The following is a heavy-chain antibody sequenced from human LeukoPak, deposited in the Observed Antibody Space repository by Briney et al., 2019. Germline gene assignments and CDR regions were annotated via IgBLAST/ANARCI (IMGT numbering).Heavy chain of an antibody. Sequence: LETLSLTCTVSGDSISSYYWSWIRQPPGKGLEWIGYIYYSGSTNYNPSLKSRVTISVDTSKNQFSLKLSSVTAADTAVYYCATQGSGYYYYYYMDVWGKGTTVTVSS. V-gene: IGHV4-59*01. D-gene: IGHD3-10*01. J-gene: IGHJ6*03. CDR3: ATQGSGYYYYYYMDV. CDR2: IYYSGST. CDR1: GDSISSYY.